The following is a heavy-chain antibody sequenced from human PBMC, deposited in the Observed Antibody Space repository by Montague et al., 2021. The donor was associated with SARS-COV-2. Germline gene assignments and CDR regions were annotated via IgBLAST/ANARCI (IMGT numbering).Heavy chain of an antibody. D-gene: IGHD2/OR15-2a*01. J-gene: IGHJ4*02. CDR1: GYSITNGYY. V-gene: IGHV4-38-2*02. CDR2: IYHSGDS. CDR3: ARVPDPMRFHSDASEYYSYFDS. Sequence: SETLSLTCTVSGYSITNGYYWAWIRQPPGKGLKWIGMIYHSGDSYYNPSLKSRVTISVDTSKNQFSLRLSDVSAADTALYYCARVPDPMRFHSDASEYYSYFDSWGQGALVTVSS.